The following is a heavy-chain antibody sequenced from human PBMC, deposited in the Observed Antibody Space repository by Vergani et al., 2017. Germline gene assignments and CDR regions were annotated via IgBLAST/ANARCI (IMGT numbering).Heavy chain of an antibody. J-gene: IGHJ1*01. D-gene: IGHD3-22*01. V-gene: IGHV3-30*02. CDR2: IRYDGTKR. Sequence: HVQMVESGGGVVQPGRSLRLSCAVSGFRFSDYGMHWVRQAPGKGLEWVAFIRYDGTKRFYGDSVKGRFTISRDNSQTTVFLQMNSLRADDSAVYYCTKAGQYDSDNFHDSWGQGALVTVAS. CDR1: GFRFSDYG. CDR3: TKAGQYDSDNFHDS.